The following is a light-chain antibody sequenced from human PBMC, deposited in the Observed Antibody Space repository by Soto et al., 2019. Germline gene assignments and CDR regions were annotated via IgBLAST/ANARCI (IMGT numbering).Light chain of an antibody. CDR3: SSYTSISTLYV. J-gene: IGLJ1*01. CDR2: EVS. Sequence: QSALTQPASVSGSPGQPITISCTGTNSDVGGYNYVSWYQQHPGEAPELMIYEVSHRPSGVSNRFSGSKSDNTASLTISGLQAEDEADYYCSSYTSISTLYVFGTGTKVTVL. CDR1: NSDVGGYNY. V-gene: IGLV2-14*01.